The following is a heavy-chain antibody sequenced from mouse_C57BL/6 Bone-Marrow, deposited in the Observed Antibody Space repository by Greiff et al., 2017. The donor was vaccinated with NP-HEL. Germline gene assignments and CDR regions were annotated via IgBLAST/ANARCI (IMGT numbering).Heavy chain of an antibody. Sequence: VQLQQPGPELVKPGASVKIPCKASGYTFTDYNMDWVKQSHGKSLEWIGDINPNNGGTIYNQKFKGKATLTVDKSSSTAYMELRSLTSEDTAVYYCARSPLWLTGAWFAYWGQGTLVTVSA. CDR1: GYTFTDYN. J-gene: IGHJ3*01. CDR2: INPNNGGT. V-gene: IGHV1-18*01. CDR3: ARSPLWLTGAWFAY. D-gene: IGHD4-1*01.